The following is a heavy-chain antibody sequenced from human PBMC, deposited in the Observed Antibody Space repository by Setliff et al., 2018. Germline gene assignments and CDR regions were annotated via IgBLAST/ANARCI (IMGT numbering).Heavy chain of an antibody. CDR2: ISGGGSIM. CDR3: ARQYNDYYYYYMDV. D-gene: IGHD1-1*01. V-gene: IGHV3-48*01. CDR1: RFTFSSYS. J-gene: IGHJ6*03. Sequence: PGGSLRLSCAASRFTFSSYSMSWVRQAPGKGLEWVSYISGGGSIMYYADSVRGRFTISRDNAKNSLYLQMNSLRVEDTAVYYCARQYNDYYYYYMDVWGRGTTVTVSS.